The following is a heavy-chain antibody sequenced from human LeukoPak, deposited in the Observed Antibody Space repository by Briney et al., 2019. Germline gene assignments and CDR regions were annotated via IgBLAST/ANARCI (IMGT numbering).Heavy chain of an antibody. J-gene: IGHJ4*02. V-gene: IGHV4-39*07. Sequence: SETLSLTCTVSGGSISSSSYYWGWIRQPPGKGLEWIGSIYYSGSTHYNPSLKSRVTISVDTSKNQFSLKLSSVTAADTAVYYCARGLWFGTYWGQGTLVTVSS. D-gene: IGHD3-10*01. CDR1: GGSISSSSYY. CDR3: ARGLWFGTY. CDR2: IYYSGST.